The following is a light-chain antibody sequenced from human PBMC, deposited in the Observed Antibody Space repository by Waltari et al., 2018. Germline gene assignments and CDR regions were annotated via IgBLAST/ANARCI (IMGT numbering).Light chain of an antibody. CDR3: QQYFSGHT. Sequence: DIVMTQSPDSLAVSLGERATINCKSSHSVLETPANKIYLAWSQQRPGQSPKMLFYWASVREAGVPERLSASGSGTDFTLTINSLQAEDVAVYFCQQYFSGHTFGQGTKLEIK. J-gene: IGKJ2*01. CDR2: WAS. CDR1: HSVLETPANKIY. V-gene: IGKV4-1*01.